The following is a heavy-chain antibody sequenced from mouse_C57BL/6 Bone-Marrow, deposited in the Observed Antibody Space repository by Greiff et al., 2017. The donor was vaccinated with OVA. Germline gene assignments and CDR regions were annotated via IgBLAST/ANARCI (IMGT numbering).Heavy chain of an antibody. Sequence: QVQLQQPGAELVKPGASVKLSCKASGYTFTSYWMHWVKQRPGQGLEWIGMIHPNSGSTNYNEKFKSKATLTVDKSSSTAYMQLSSLTSEDSAVYYGARYGYGSSYYAMDYWGQGTSVTVSS. J-gene: IGHJ4*01. CDR3: ARYGYGSSYYAMDY. V-gene: IGHV1-64*01. D-gene: IGHD1-1*01. CDR1: GYTFTSYW. CDR2: IHPNSGST.